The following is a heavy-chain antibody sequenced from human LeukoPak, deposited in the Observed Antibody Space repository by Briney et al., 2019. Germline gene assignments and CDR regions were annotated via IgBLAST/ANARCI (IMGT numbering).Heavy chain of an antibody. CDR3: AASGMLDQLMGNWFDP. D-gene: IGHD3-10*01. V-gene: IGHV4-39*01. J-gene: IGHJ5*02. Sequence: ASETLSLTCTVSGGSISSSSYYWDWIRQSPGKGLEWIGNIYSGGSTYYTPSLKSRVTISVDTSKNQFSLKLSSVTAADTAVYYCAASGMLDQLMGNWFDPWGQGTLVTVSS. CDR1: GGSISSSSYY. CDR2: IYSGGST.